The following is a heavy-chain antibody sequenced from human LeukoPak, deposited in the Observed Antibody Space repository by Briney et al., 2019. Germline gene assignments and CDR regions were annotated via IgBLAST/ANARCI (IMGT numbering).Heavy chain of an antibody. D-gene: IGHD2/OR15-2a*01. V-gene: IGHV4-59*08. Sequence: SETLSLTCTVSGGSISTYFWSWTRQPPGKGLEWIGFISYSGSTNYNPSLKSRVTISVDTSKNQFSLKLSSVTAADTAVYYCARHRRDLTPTFDYWGQGTLVTVSS. J-gene: IGHJ4*02. CDR1: GGSISTYF. CDR2: ISYSGST. CDR3: ARHRRDLTPTFDY.